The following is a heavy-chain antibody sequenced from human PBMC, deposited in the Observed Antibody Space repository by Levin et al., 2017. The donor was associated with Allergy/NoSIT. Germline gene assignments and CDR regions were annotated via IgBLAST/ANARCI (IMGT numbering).Heavy chain of an antibody. CDR1: GFTFRNAV. V-gene: IGHV3-30*04. CDR3: ARGAIV. Sequence: GGSLRLSCAASGFTFRNAVLHWVRQAPGQGPEWVAIIWDDGSKIYYADSVKGRFTISRDNSKNTLFLQMDSLRLEDTAMYYCARGAIVWGQGTMVTVSS. J-gene: IGHJ3*01. D-gene: IGHD3-16*01. CDR2: IWDDGSKI.